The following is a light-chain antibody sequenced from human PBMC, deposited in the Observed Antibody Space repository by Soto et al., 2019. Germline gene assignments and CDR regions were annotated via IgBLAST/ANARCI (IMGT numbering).Light chain of an antibody. J-gene: IGKJ1*01. CDR2: AAS. Sequence: IQMTQFPSSLSASVGDRVKVPCRASQGIGNDLGWYQQKPGKAPKLLIYAASNLPSGVPSRFSGSGSGTEFTLTISSLQPDDFATYYCQHYNSYSEAFGQGTKVDIK. CDR1: QGIGND. CDR3: QHYNSYSEA. V-gene: IGKV1-17*01.